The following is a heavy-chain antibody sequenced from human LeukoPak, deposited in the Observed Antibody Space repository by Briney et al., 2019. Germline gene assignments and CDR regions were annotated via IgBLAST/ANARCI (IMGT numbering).Heavy chain of an antibody. CDR2: ISSSSTI. V-gene: IGHV3-48*01. CDR1: GFTFSSYS. Sequence: PGGSLRLSCAASGFTFSSYSMNWVRQAPGKGLEWVSCISSSSTIYYADSVKGRFTISRDNAKNSLYLQMNSLRAEDTAVYYCARGRQPLDYWGQGTLVTVSS. D-gene: IGHD6-13*01. CDR3: ARGRQPLDY. J-gene: IGHJ4*02.